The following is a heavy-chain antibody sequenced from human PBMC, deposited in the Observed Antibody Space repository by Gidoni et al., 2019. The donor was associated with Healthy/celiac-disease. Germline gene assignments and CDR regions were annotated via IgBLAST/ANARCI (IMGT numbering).Heavy chain of an antibody. CDR3: ARPIEYSSSLFYMDV. J-gene: IGHJ6*03. CDR2: ISSSSSYI. Sequence: EVQLVESGGGLVKPGGSLRLSCAASGFTFRSYSMNWVRQAPGKGLEWVSSISSSSSYIYYADSVKGRFTISRDNAKNSLYLQMNSLRAEDTAVYYCARPIEYSSSLFYMDVWGKGTTVTVSS. CDR1: GFTFRSYS. V-gene: IGHV3-21*01. D-gene: IGHD6-6*01.